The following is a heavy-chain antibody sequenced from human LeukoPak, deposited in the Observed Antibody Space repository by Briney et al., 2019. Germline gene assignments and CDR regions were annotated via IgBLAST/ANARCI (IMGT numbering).Heavy chain of an antibody. D-gene: IGHD4-17*01. J-gene: IGHJ4*02. CDR3: AKARDYGDYPH. V-gene: IGHV3-33*06. CDR2: IWYDGSNK. CDR1: GFTFSSYG. Sequence: GGSLRLSCAASGFTFSSYGMHWVRQAPGKGLEWVAVIWYDGSNKYYADSVKGRFTISRGNSKNTLYLQMNSLRAEDTAVYYCAKARDYGDYPHWGQGTLVTVSS.